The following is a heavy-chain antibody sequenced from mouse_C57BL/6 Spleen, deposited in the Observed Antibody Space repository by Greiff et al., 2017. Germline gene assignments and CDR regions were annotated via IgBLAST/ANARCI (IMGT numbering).Heavy chain of an antibody. CDR2: IYPRSGNT. Sequence: QVQLQQSGAELARPGASVKLSCKASGYTFTSYGISWVKQRTGQGLEWIGEIYPRSGNTYYNEKFKGKATLTADKSSSTAYMDLRSLTFEDSAVSFCADLYYGSSPFDYWGQGTTLTVSA. CDR3: ADLYYGSSPFDY. V-gene: IGHV1-81*01. J-gene: IGHJ2*01. CDR1: GYTFTSYG. D-gene: IGHD1-1*01.